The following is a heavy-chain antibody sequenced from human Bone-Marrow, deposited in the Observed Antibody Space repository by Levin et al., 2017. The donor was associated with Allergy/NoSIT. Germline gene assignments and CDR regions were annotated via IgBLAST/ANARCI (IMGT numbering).Heavy chain of an antibody. J-gene: IGHJ4*02. Sequence: GESLKISCKTSGYIFANYWIGWVRQVPGQGLEWMGVIYPDDSDVRDSPPFQGQVTFSVDKSVTTAYLHWPSLKASDSATYFCARLEVGPTSPGRFDSWGQGTLVIVSS. V-gene: IGHV5-51*01. CDR1: GYIFANYW. D-gene: IGHD1-26*01. CDR2: IYPDDSDV. CDR3: ARLEVGPTSPGRFDS.